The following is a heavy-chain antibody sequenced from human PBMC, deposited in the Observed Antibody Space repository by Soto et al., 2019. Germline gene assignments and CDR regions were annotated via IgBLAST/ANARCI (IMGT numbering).Heavy chain of an antibody. CDR1: GYTFTSYG. Sequence: GASVKVSCKASGYTFTSYGISWVRQAPGQGLEWMGWISAYNGNTNYAQKLQGRVTMTTDTSTSTAYMELRSLRSDDTAVYYCAIDPTPSYYYDSSGSFDYWGQGTLVTVSS. CDR3: AIDPTPSYYYDSSGSFDY. V-gene: IGHV1-18*01. D-gene: IGHD3-22*01. CDR2: ISAYNGNT. J-gene: IGHJ4*02.